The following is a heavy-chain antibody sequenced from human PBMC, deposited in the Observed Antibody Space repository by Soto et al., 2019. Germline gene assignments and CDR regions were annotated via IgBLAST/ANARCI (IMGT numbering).Heavy chain of an antibody. V-gene: IGHV4-39*01. Sequence: PSETLSLTCTVSGGSISSSSYYWGWIRQPPGKGLEWIGSIYYSGSTYYNPSLKSRVTISVDTSKNQFSLKLSSVTAADTAVYYCARPRAAVAGRWYFQHWGQGTQVTVSS. CDR3: ARPRAAVAGRWYFQH. J-gene: IGHJ1*01. CDR1: GGSISSSSYY. CDR2: IYYSGST. D-gene: IGHD6-19*01.